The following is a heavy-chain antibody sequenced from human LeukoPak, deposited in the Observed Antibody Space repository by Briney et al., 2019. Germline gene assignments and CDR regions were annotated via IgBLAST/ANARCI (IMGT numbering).Heavy chain of an antibody. V-gene: IGHV4-38-2*02. CDR1: GYSITSGYY. Sequence: SETLSLTCTVSGYSITSGYYWGWIRQPPGKGLEWIGSIYHGGITYYSPSLKSRVSLSIDTSKNQFSLKLASMTAADTAVYYCAKEPYCGGPCTPSNWLDPWGRGTLVIVSS. J-gene: IGHJ5*02. D-gene: IGHD2-21*01. CDR2: IYHGGIT. CDR3: AKEPYCGGPCTPSNWLDP.